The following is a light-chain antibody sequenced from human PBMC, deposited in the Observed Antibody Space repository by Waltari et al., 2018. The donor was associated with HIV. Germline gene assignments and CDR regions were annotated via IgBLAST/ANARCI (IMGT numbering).Light chain of an antibody. CDR1: SGRIASNY. Sequence: NLMLTQPHSVSESPGKTVTISCTGSSGRIASNYVQWYQQRPGSAPTTVIFEDNQRSSGVPDRFSASIDSSSNSASLTISRLKTEDEADYYCQSFDGITAVFGGGTKLTVL. CDR2: EDN. J-gene: IGLJ3*02. CDR3: QSFDGITAV. V-gene: IGLV6-57*02.